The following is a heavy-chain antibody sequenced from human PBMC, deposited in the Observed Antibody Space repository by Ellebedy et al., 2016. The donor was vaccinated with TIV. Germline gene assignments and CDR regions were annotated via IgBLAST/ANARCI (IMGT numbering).Heavy chain of an antibody. CDR3: ARAVAGGWYYYYGMDV. J-gene: IGHJ6*02. CDR1: GGSISSYY. CDR2: INHSGST. D-gene: IGHD6-19*01. V-gene: IGHV4-34*01. Sequence: SETLSLXXTVSGGSISSYYWSWIRQPPGKGLEWIGEINHSGSTNYNPSLKSRVTISVDTSKNQFSLKLSSVTAADTAVYYCARAVAGGWYYYYGMDVWGQGTTVTVSS.